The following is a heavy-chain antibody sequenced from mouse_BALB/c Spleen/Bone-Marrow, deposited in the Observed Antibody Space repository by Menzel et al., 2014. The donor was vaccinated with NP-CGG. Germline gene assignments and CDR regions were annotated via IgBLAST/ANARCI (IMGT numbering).Heavy chain of an antibody. CDR2: ISDDGGNT. CDR3: ARETGPRAMDY. V-gene: IGHV5-4*02. Sequence: EVNLVDSGGGLVKPGGSLKLSCAASGFTFSDYYMFWVRQTPEKRLEWVATISDDGGNTYYRDSVKGRFTISRDNAKNKLNLQMSSLKSEDTAMYHCARETGPRAMDYWGQGTSVTVSS. CDR1: GFTFSDYY. D-gene: IGHD4-1*01. J-gene: IGHJ4*01.